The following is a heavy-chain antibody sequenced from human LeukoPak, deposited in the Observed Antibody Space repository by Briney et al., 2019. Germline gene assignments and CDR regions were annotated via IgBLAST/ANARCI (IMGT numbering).Heavy chain of an antibody. D-gene: IGHD2-2*01. CDR3: ARDCSSTSCAGAFDI. CDR1: GFTFGSYD. Sequence: GGSLRLSCAASGFTFGSYDMHWVRQATGKGLEWVSAIGTAGDTYYPGSVKGRFTISRENAKNSLYLQMNSLRAGDTAVYYCARDCSSTSCAGAFDIWGQGTMVTVSS. V-gene: IGHV3-13*01. CDR2: IGTAGDT. J-gene: IGHJ3*02.